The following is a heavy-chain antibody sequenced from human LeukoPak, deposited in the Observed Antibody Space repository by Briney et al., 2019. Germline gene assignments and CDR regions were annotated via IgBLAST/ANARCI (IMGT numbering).Heavy chain of an antibody. D-gene: IGHD2-2*01. CDR2: IIPIFGAA. J-gene: IGHJ4*02. CDR1: GGTFSSYA. CDR3: ARDGVRLSSTAYYFDY. V-gene: IGHV1-69*01. Sequence: GASVKVSCKASGGTFSSYAISWVRQAPGQGLEWMGGIIPIFGAANYAQKFQGRVTITADESTSTAYMELSSLRSEDTAVYYCARDGVRLSSTAYYFDYWGQGTLVTVSS.